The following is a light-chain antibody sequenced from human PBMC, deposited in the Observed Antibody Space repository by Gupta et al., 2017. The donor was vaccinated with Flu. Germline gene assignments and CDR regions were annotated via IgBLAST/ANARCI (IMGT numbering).Light chain of an antibody. Sequence: SITISCTGTSSDVGGYNYVSWYQQHPGKAPKLMIYDVSNRPSGVSNRVSGSKSGNTASLTISGLQAEDEADYYCSSYTSSSRVVFGGGTKLTVL. CDR3: SSYTSSSRVV. CDR1: SSDVGGYNY. V-gene: IGLV2-14*04. J-gene: IGLJ2*01. CDR2: DVS.